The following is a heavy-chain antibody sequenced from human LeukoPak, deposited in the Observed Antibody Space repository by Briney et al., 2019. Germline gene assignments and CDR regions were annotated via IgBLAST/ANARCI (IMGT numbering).Heavy chain of an antibody. J-gene: IGHJ4*02. CDR3: ASGTEAAGGTYYFDY. V-gene: IGHV4-61*02. D-gene: IGHD6-13*01. CDR1: GGSISRGSYF. Sequence: SQTLSLTCTVSGGSISRGSYFWSWIRQPAGKGLEWIGRVYTSGTPKYNPSLTSRVTISVDKSKNQFSLKVSSVTAADTAVYYCASGTEAAGGTYYFDYWGQGTLVTVSS. CDR2: VYTSGTP.